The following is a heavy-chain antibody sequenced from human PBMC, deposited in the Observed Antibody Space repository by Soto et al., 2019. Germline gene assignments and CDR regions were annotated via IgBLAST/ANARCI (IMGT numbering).Heavy chain of an antibody. D-gene: IGHD1-26*01. Sequence: PGGSLRLSCAASGFTFSSYGMHWVRQAPGKGLEWVAVISYDGSNKYYADSVKGRFTISRDNSKNTLYLQMNSLRAEDTAVYYCARDGVHSAQYYFDYWGQGTLVTVSS. CDR2: ISYDGSNK. CDR3: ARDGVHSAQYYFDY. V-gene: IGHV3-30*03. CDR1: GFTFSSYG. J-gene: IGHJ4*02.